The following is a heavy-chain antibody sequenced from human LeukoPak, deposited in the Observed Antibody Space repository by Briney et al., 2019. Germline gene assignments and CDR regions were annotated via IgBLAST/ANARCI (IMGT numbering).Heavy chain of an antibody. J-gene: IGHJ4*02. Sequence: SVKVSCKASGYTFTGYYMHWVRQAPGQGLEWMGGIIPIFGTANYAQKFQGRVTITADKSTSTAYMELSSLRSEDTAVYYCARVSGGLYYFDYWGQGTLVTVSS. V-gene: IGHV1-69*06. CDR3: ARVSGGLYYFDY. CDR2: IIPIFGTA. D-gene: IGHD6-25*01. CDR1: GYTFTGYY.